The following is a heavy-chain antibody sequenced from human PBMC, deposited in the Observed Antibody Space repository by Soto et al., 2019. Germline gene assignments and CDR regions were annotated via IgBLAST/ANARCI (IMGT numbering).Heavy chain of an antibody. Sequence: QMQLVQSGPEVKKPGTSVKVSCKASGFTFTSSAVQWVRQARGQRLEWRGWIVVGSGNTNYAQKFQERVTITRDMSTSKAYMELSSLRSEDTAVYYCAAAPHPYYYYYGMDVWGQGTTVTVSS. CDR3: AAAPHPYYYYYGMDV. CDR1: GFTFTSSA. J-gene: IGHJ6*02. V-gene: IGHV1-58*01. CDR2: IVVGSGNT.